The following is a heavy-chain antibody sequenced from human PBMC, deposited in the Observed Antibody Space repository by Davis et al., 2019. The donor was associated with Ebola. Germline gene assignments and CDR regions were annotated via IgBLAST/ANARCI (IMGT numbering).Heavy chain of an antibody. V-gene: IGHV3-23*01. CDR2: ISGSGGGT. Sequence: GESLKISCAASGFTFSSFAMNWVRQAPGKGLEWVSVISGSGGGTYYGDSVKGRFTISRDNSKNTLYLEMRSLRREDAAVYYCARDAFGGSGPYYDYWGQGTLVTVSS. J-gene: IGHJ4*02. CDR3: ARDAFGGSGPYYDY. D-gene: IGHD3-16*01. CDR1: GFTFSSFA.